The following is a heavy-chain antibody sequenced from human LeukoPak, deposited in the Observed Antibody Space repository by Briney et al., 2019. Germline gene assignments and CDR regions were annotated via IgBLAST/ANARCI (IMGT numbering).Heavy chain of an antibody. CDR2: IIPIFGTA. V-gene: IGHV1-69*05. CDR3: ARADYYYDSSGYDY. J-gene: IGHJ4*02. D-gene: IGHD3-22*01. CDR1: GYTFTSYA. Sequence: ASVKVSCKASGYTFTSYAMHWVRQAPGQRLEWMGGIIPIFGTANYAQKFQGRVTITTDESTSTAYMELSSLRSEDTAVYYCARADYYYDSSGYDYWGQGTLVTVSS.